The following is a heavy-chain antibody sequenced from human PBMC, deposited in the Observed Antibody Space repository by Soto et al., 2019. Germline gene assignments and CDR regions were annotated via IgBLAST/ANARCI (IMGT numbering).Heavy chain of an antibody. Sequence: PGGSLRLSCAASGFTFSSYWMSWVRQAPGKGLEWVANIKQDGSEKYYVDSVKGRFTISRDNAKNSLYLQMNSLRAEDTAVYYCARVGEYSSGLYIYYYYYGMDVWGQGTTVTVYS. D-gene: IGHD6-19*01. V-gene: IGHV3-7*01. CDR3: ARVGEYSSGLYIYYYYYGMDV. CDR1: GFTFSSYW. CDR2: IKQDGSEK. J-gene: IGHJ6*02.